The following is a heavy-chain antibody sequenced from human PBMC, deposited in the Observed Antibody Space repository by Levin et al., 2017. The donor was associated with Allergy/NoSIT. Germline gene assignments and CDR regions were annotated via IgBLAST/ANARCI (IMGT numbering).Heavy chain of an antibody. J-gene: IGHJ3*02. CDR3: ARDNIGLADAFEI. CDR2: ICWNSGSI. Sequence: LSLTCAASGFTFDDYAMHWVRPAPGKGLGWGSGICWNSGSIGYADPVKGRFTIPRENAKNSLSLQMNSLRTEDTALYYCARDNIGLADAFEIWGQGTKVIVSS. V-gene: IGHV3-9*01. D-gene: IGHD3-10*01. CDR1: GFTFDDYA.